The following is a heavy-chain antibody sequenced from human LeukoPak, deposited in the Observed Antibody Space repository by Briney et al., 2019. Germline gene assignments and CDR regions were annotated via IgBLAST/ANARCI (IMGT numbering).Heavy chain of an antibody. V-gene: IGHV3-21*01. CDR3: AGALPGYYDSSGYLDY. D-gene: IGHD3-22*01. Sequence: GGSLRLSCAASGFTFSSYSMNWVRQAPGKGLEWVSSISSSSSYIYYADSVKGRFTISRDDAKNSLYLQMNSLRAEDTAVYYCAGALPGYYDSSGYLDYWGQGTLVTVSS. CDR1: GFTFSSYS. CDR2: ISSSSSYI. J-gene: IGHJ4*02.